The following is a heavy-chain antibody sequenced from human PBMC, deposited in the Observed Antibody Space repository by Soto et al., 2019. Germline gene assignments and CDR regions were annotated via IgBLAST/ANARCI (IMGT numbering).Heavy chain of an antibody. V-gene: IGHV1-8*01. CDR1: GYTFTNYD. D-gene: IGHD3-22*01. Sequence: VKVSCKASGYTFTNYDINWVRQATGQGLEWMGWVSPNSGYTVYAQKFQGRLTVTRNTSISTVYMELTSLRSEDTAVYFCARAPSVTMRNWFDPWGQGTLVTVSS. CDR2: VSPNSGYT. J-gene: IGHJ5*02. CDR3: ARAPSVTMRNWFDP.